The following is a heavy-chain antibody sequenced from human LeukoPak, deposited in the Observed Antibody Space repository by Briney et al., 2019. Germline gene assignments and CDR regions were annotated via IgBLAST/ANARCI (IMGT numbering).Heavy chain of an antibody. CDR2: IYYSGST. J-gene: IGHJ4*02. V-gene: IGHV4-31*03. D-gene: IGHD2-21*01. Sequence: SETLSLTCTVSGGSISSGGYYWSWIRQHPGKGLEWIGYIYYSGSTYYNPSLKSRVTISVDTSKNQFSLKLSSVTAADTAVYYCASPRDSIPYYFDYWGQGTLVTVSS. CDR1: GGSISSGGYY. CDR3: ASPRDSIPYYFDY.